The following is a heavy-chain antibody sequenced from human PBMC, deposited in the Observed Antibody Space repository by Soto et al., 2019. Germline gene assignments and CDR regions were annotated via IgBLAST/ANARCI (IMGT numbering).Heavy chain of an antibody. D-gene: IGHD3-3*01. CDR2: VSFDGSHK. CDR1: GFTFSSYA. CDR3: AKLGDAVSGYFDF. Sequence: QVQLVQSGGGVVQPGGSLRLSCAASGFTFSSYAIHWVRQAPGKGLEWVADVSFDGSHKTYAVPVRGRFTISRDNSKKTVYLQMNSLRAEDTALYYCAKLGDAVSGYFDFWGQGTQVAASS. J-gene: IGHJ5*01. V-gene: IGHV3-30*18.